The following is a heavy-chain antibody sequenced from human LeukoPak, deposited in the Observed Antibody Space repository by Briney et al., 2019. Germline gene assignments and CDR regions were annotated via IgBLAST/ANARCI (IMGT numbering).Heavy chain of an antibody. V-gene: IGHV3-23*01. CDR3: AKSRDSSSWYYFDY. J-gene: IGHJ4*02. Sequence: GGSLRLSCAAPGFTFSSYAMSWVRQAPGKGLEWVSAISGSGGSTYYADSVKGRFTISRDNSKNTLYLQMNSLRAEDTAVYYCAKSRDSSSWYYFDYWGQGTLVTVSS. CDR2: ISGSGGST. D-gene: IGHD6-13*01. CDR1: GFTFSSYA.